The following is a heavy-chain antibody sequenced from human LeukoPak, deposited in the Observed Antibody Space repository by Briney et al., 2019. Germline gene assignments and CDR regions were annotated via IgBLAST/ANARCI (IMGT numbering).Heavy chain of an antibody. CDR1: GYSINSNYY. V-gene: IGHV4-38-2*02. Sequence: SETLSLTCTVSGYSINSNYYWAWIRQPPGKGLEWIGLIHHSGSTYYNPSLKSRVTMSVDTSKNQFSLKLSSVTAADTAVYYCARHRATGITMVRGVPSPLDYWGQGTLVTVSS. J-gene: IGHJ4*02. CDR2: IHHSGST. CDR3: ARHRATGITMVRGVPSPLDY. D-gene: IGHD3-10*01.